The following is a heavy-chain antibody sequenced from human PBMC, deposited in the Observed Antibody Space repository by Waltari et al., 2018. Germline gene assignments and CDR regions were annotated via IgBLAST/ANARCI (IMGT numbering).Heavy chain of an antibody. J-gene: IGHJ4*02. CDR3: ARGGTSSRYFDY. D-gene: IGHD6-6*01. V-gene: IGHV4-59*01. CDR2: IYDSGTT. Sequence: QVELQESGPGLVKPSATLSLTCSVSGLSIINDYWGWIRQPPGRGLEWIGYIYDSGTTNFNRSLKSRVTMSIDTSRNQFSLKLSSVTAADTAVYYCARGGTSSRYFDYWGQGVLVSVSS. CDR1: GLSIINDY.